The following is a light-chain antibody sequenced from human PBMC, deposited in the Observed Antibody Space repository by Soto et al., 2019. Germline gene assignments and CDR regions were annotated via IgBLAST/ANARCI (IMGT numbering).Light chain of an antibody. J-gene: IGKJ2*01. V-gene: IGKV1-17*01. CDR1: QGIRND. CDR3: LQHNSYPYT. Sequence: DIQMTQSPSSLSASVGARVTITGRASQGIRNDFGWYQQNPVKAAKRLIYGASSLQSGVPSRFSGSGYETEFTLTISSLQPEDFATYYCLQHNSYPYTFGQGTKLEIK. CDR2: GAS.